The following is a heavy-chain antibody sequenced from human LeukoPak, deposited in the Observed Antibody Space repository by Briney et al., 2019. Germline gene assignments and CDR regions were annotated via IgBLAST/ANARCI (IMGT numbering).Heavy chain of an antibody. CDR3: ARGEIAAAGTPLLLGGLNWFDP. V-gene: IGHV1-69*05. J-gene: IGHJ5*02. CDR1: GGTFSSYA. Sequence: ASVKVSCKASGGTFSSYAISWVRQAPGQGLEWMGRIIPIFGTANYAQKFQGRVTITTDESTSTAYMELSSLRSEDTAVYYCARGEIAAAGTPLLLGGLNWFDPWGQGTLVNVSS. CDR2: IIPIFGTA. D-gene: IGHD6-13*01.